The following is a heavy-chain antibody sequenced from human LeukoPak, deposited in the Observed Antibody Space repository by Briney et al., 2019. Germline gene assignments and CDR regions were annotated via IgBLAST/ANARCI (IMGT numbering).Heavy chain of an antibody. Sequence: PLQTLSLTCTVSGGSISSGDYYWSWIRQSPGKGLEWIGYTYYSGSTYYNPSLKSRVTISVDTSKNQFSLKLSSVTAADTAVYYCARPYYYDSRIDPWGQGTLVTVSS. V-gene: IGHV4-30-4*01. CDR1: GGSISSGDYY. D-gene: IGHD3-22*01. J-gene: IGHJ5*02. CDR3: ARPYYYDSRIDP. CDR2: TYYSGST.